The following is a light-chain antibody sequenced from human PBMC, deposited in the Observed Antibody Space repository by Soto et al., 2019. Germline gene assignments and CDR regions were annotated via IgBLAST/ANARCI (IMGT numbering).Light chain of an antibody. CDR1: QSVSTY. CDR2: DAS. V-gene: IGKV3-11*01. Sequence: EIVLTQYPATLSLSPGERATLSCRALQSVSTYLALYQQEAGQAPRLLIYDASNRATGIPARFSGGGSGTDFTLAISSLAPEDFSVYYCQQRSNWPLFTFGPGTKVEIK. CDR3: QQRSNWPLFT. J-gene: IGKJ3*01.